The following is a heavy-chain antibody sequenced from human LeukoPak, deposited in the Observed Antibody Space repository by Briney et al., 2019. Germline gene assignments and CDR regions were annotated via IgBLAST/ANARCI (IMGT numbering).Heavy chain of an antibody. Sequence: SETLSLTCNVSGDSITSGGFYWAWIRQSPGKGLGWIGNVYYSGTTQYNPSLKGRVTISMDMSKNQFSLNLNSVSVTDTAIYYCARRDYAAWFDPWGQGTLVTVSS. CDR2: VYYSGTT. D-gene: IGHD4/OR15-4a*01. J-gene: IGHJ5*02. CDR1: GDSITSGGFY. CDR3: ARRDYAAWFDP. V-gene: IGHV4-39*01.